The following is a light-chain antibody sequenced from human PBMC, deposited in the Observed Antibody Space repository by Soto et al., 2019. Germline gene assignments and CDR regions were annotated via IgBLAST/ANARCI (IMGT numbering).Light chain of an antibody. CDR2: GAS. CDR3: QQYGSSGT. J-gene: IGKJ1*01. CDR1: QTLSNSF. Sequence: EIELTQSPGTLSLSPGEGATLSCRASQTLSNSFIAWYQQKPGQAPRLLIYGASSRATGIPDRFSGSGSGTDFTLTISRLEPEDFAVYYCQQYGSSGTFGQGTKVDIK. V-gene: IGKV3-20*01.